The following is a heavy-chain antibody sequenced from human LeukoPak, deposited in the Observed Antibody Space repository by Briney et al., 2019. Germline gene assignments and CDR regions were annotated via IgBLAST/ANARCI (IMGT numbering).Heavy chain of an antibody. CDR2: IGSSGSTV. V-gene: IGHV3-48*02. CDR1: GFTFSSYG. Sequence: GGSLRLSCAASGFTFSSYGMYWVRQAPGKGLEWVSYIGSSGSTVYYADSVKGRFTISRDNAKNSLYMQMESLRDEDTAIYYCARDRTYDSSGYYYPDWFDPWGQGTLVTVSS. D-gene: IGHD3-22*01. CDR3: ARDRTYDSSGYYYPDWFDP. J-gene: IGHJ5*02.